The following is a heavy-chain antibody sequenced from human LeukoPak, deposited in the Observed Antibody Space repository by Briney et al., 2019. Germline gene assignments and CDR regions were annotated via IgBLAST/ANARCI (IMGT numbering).Heavy chain of an antibody. CDR2: INPNSGGT. J-gene: IGHJ5*02. Sequence: ASVKVSCKASGYTFTGYYMHWVRQAPGQGLEWMGWINPNSGGTNYAQKFQGRVTMTRDTSISTAYMELSRLRSDDTAVYYCARAYYDIGWFDPWGQGTLVTVSS. D-gene: IGHD3-22*01. CDR1: GYTFTGYY. CDR3: ARAYYDIGWFDP. V-gene: IGHV1-2*02.